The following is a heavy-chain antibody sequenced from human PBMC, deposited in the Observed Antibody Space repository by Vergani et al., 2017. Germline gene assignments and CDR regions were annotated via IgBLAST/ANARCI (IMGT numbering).Heavy chain of an antibody. J-gene: IGHJ4*02. Sequence: EVQLLESGGGLVKPGGSLRLSCAASGFTFSSYAMSWVRQAPGKGLEWVSAISGSGGSTYYADSVKGRFTISRDNSKNTLYLQMNSLRAEDTAVYYCARYDFWSGYYNGYYFDYWGQGTLVTVSS. D-gene: IGHD3-3*01. CDR1: GFTFSSYA. CDR3: ARYDFWSGYYNGYYFDY. V-gene: IGHV3-23*01. CDR2: ISGSGGST.